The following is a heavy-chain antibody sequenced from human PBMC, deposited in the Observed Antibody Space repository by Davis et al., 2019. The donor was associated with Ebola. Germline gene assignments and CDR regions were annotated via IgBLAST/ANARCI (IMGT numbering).Heavy chain of an antibody. V-gene: IGHV3-53*01. J-gene: IGHJ4*02. CDR1: GFTVSSNY. D-gene: IGHD3-10*01. CDR2: IYSGGST. Sequence: GESLKISCAASGFTVSSNYMSWVRQAPGKGLEWVSVIYSGGSTYYADSVKGRFTISRDNSKNTLYLQMNSLRAEDTAVYYCARAPEVRGVTSYYFDYWGQGTLVTVSS. CDR3: ARAPEVRGVTSYYFDY.